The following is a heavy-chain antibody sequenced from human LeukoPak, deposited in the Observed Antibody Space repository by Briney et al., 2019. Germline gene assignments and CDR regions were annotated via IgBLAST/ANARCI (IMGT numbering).Heavy chain of an antibody. V-gene: IGHV3-23*01. J-gene: IGHJ4*02. Sequence: GGSLRLSCAASGFTVSRNYMSWVRQAPGKGLEWVSLISGSGGNTYYADSVKGRFTISRDNSKNTLYLQMNSLRAEDTAVYYCAKDSRSLAAAGEVDYWGQGTLVTVSS. CDR3: AKDSRSLAAAGEVDY. D-gene: IGHD6-13*01. CDR2: ISGSGGNT. CDR1: GFTVSRNY.